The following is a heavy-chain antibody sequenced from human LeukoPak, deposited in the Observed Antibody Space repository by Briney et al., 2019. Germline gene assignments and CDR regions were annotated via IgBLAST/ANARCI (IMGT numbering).Heavy chain of an antibody. J-gene: IGHJ4*02. CDR3: SRDFVGPDDY. V-gene: IGHV3-74*01. CDR1: GFTLSKYW. CDR2: INEEGSRI. Sequence: PGGSLRLSCAASGFTLSKYWMHWVRQAPGKGPVWVSRINEEGSRIDYADSVRGRFTISGDSAENTLYMQINSLRAEDTAVYYCSRDFVGPDDYWGQGTLVSVSS. D-gene: IGHD1-26*01.